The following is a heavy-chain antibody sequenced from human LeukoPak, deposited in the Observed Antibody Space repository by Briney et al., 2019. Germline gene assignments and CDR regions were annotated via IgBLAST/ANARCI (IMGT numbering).Heavy chain of an antibody. D-gene: IGHD4-17*01. CDR3: ARGRSYEYGDYDY. V-gene: IGHV4-39*07. J-gene: IGHJ4*02. Sequence: SSETLSLTCTVSGGSISSGSYYWSWIRQPAGKGLEWIGSIYHSGSTYYNPSLKSRVTISVDTSKNQFSLKLNSVTAADTATYYCARGRSYEYGDYDYWGQGTLVTVSS. CDR1: GGSISSGSYY. CDR2: IYHSGST.